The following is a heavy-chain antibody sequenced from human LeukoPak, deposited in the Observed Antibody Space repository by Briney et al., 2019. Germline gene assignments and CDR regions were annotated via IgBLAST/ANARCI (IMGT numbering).Heavy chain of an antibody. CDR1: GCTFSSYG. V-gene: IGHV3-30*02. Sequence: PGGSLRLSCAASGCTFSSYGMHWVRQAPGKGLEWVAFIRYDGSNKYYADSVKGRFTISRYNSKNTLYLQMNSLRAEDTAVYYCAKLVLRYFDWLMDYWGQGTLVTVSS. D-gene: IGHD3-9*01. J-gene: IGHJ4*02. CDR2: IRYDGSNK. CDR3: AKLVLRYFDWLMDY.